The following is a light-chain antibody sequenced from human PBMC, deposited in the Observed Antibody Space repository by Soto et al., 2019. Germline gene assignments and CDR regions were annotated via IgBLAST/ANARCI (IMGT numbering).Light chain of an antibody. V-gene: IGKV2-24*01. J-gene: IGKJ1*01. Sequence: DIVMTQTPLSSPVTRGQPASISCRSRQSLVHSDGNTYLSWLQQRPGQPPRLLTYKNSNRFSGVPDRFSASGAGTDFTLKISRVEVEDVGLYYCMQATQSPWTFGQGTKVDI. CDR3: MQATQSPWT. CDR2: KNS. CDR1: QSLVHSDGNTY.